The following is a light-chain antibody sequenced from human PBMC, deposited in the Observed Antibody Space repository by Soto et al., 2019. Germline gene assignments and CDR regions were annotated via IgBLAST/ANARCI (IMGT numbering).Light chain of an antibody. CDR2: DVS. CDR1: SSDVGGYNY. V-gene: IGLV2-14*01. Sequence: QFALTQPASVSGSPGQSITISCTGTSSDVGGYNYVSWYQQHPGKAPKLMIYDVSNRPSGVSNRFSGSKSGNTASLTISGLQAEDEADYYCSSYTSSSTLTVVFGGGTQLTVL. CDR3: SSYTSSSTLTVV. J-gene: IGLJ2*01.